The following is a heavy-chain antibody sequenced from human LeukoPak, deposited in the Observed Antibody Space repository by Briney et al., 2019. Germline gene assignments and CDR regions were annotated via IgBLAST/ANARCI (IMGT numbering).Heavy chain of an antibody. Sequence: ESGPTLVNPTQTLTLTCTFSGFSLRTSGVGVGWIRQPPGKALEWLALIYWNDDKRYSPSLKSRLTITKDTSKNQVVLTMTNMDPVDTATYYCAHRVDYDFWSGYRGGAFDIWGQGTMVTVSS. CDR3: AHRVDYDFWSGYRGGAFDI. CDR1: GFSLRTSGVG. J-gene: IGHJ3*02. CDR2: IYWNDDK. D-gene: IGHD3-3*01. V-gene: IGHV2-5*01.